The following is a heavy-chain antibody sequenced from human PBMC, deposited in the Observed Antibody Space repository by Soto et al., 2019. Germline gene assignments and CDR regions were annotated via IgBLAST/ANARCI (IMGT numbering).Heavy chain of an antibody. CDR1: GGTFSSYA. CDR2: IIPIFGTA. J-gene: IGHJ3*02. V-gene: IGHV1-69*13. D-gene: IGHD2-2*01. CDR3: ARGHELCSSTSCSLAAFDI. Sequence: SVKVSCKASGGTFSSYAISWVRQAPGQGXEWMGGIIPIFGTANYAQKFQGRVTITADESTSTAYMELSSLRSEDTAVYYCARGHELCSSTSCSLAAFDIWGQGIMVTVSS.